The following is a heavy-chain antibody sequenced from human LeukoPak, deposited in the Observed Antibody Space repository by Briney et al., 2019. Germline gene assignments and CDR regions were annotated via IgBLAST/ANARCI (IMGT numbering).Heavy chain of an antibody. CDR1: GFTFSSSW. V-gene: IGHV3-48*02. J-gene: IGHJ4*02. CDR2: IDSDTYGNTI. D-gene: IGHD4-17*01. CDR3: ARDRDYAFDY. Sequence: GGSLRLSCAASGFTFSSSWMSWVRQAPGKGLEWISYIDSDTYGNTIYYPHTVKGRFTISRDNAKNSLYLQMDSLRDEDTAVYYCARDRDYAFDYWGQGTLVTVSS.